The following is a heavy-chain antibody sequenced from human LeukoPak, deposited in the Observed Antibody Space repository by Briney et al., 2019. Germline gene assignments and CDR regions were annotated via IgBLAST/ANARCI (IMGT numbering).Heavy chain of an antibody. CDR1: GYTFTGYY. J-gene: IGHJ6*02. CDR3: ARGGYYGSGSYYNAHYGMDV. V-gene: IGHV1-2*02. D-gene: IGHD3-10*01. Sequence: ASVTLSCKASGYTFTGYYMHWVRQAPGQGLEWMGWINPNSGGTNYAQKFQGRVTMTRDTSISTAYMELSRLRSDDTAVYYCARGGYYGSGSYYNAHYGMDVWGQGTTVTVSS. CDR2: INPNSGGT.